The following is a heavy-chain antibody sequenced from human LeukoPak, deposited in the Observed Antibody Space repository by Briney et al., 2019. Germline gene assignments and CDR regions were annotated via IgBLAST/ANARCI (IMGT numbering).Heavy chain of an antibody. Sequence: SETLSLTCAVYGGSLSGYYWSWIRQSPGKGLEWIGEINDSGSTNYNPSLKSRVTISVDTSKNQFSLKLTSVTAADTAVYYCARHDSSGYYDRGIYFDYWGQGTLVTVSS. CDR3: ARHDSSGYYDRGIYFDY. V-gene: IGHV4-34*01. D-gene: IGHD3-22*01. J-gene: IGHJ4*02. CDR1: GGSLSGYY. CDR2: INDSGST.